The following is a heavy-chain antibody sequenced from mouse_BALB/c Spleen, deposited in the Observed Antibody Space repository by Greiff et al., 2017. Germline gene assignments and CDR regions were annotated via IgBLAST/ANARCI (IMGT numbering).Heavy chain of an antibody. CDR2: INPSTGYT. J-gene: IGHJ1*01. V-gene: IGHV1-7*01. CDR1: GYTFTSYW. Sequence: QVQLQQSGAELAKPGASVTMSCKASGYTFTSYWMHWVKQRPGQGLEWIGYINPSTGYTEYNQKFKDKATLTADKSSSTAYMQLSSLTSEDSAVYYCARSDYYGSSTGYFDVWGAGTTVTVSA. CDR3: ARSDYYGSSTGYFDV. D-gene: IGHD1-1*01.